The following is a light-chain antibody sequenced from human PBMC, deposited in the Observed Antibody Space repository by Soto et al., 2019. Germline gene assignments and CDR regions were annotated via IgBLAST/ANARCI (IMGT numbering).Light chain of an antibody. CDR2: AAS. CDR3: QQYESYSPWT. Sequence: DIQMTQSPSSVSASVGDRITITCRASQDISTWLAWYQQKPGKAPKLLIYAASTLQSGVPSRYSGSGSGTEFTLTISNLQPDDFATYYCQQYESYSPWTFGQGTKVDIK. CDR1: QDISTW. J-gene: IGKJ1*01. V-gene: IGKV1-12*01.